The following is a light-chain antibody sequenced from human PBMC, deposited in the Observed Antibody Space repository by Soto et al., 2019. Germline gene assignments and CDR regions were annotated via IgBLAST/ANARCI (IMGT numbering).Light chain of an antibody. CDR1: RSDVGGYDY. V-gene: IGLV2-11*01. Sequence: QSALTQPRSVSGSPGQSVTISCTGTRSDVGGYDYVSWYQHHPGTAPKLIIYEVSMRPSGVPDRFSGSKSGNTASLTVSGLQAEDEADYYCCSYAGSYTSYVFGSGTKLTVL. J-gene: IGLJ1*01. CDR2: EVS. CDR3: CSYAGSYTSYV.